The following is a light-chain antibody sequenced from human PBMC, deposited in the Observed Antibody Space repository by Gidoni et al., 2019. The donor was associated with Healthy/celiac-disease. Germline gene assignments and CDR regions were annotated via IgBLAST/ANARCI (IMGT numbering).Light chain of an antibody. CDR1: QSISSW. CDR2: DAS. J-gene: IGKJ1*01. Sequence: DIQMTQSPSTLSASVGDRVTITCRASQSISSWLAWYQQKPGKAPKLLIYDASSLESGVPSRFSGSGSGTEFTLASSSLQPDDFATYYCHQYNSYSTFGQGTKVEIK. V-gene: IGKV1-5*01. CDR3: HQYNSYST.